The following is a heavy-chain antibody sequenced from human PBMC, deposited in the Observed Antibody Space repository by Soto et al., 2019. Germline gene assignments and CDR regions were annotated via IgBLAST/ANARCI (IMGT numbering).Heavy chain of an antibody. J-gene: IGHJ6*02. Sequence: GESLKISRKGSGYSFIDYWIGWVRQVPGKGLEWMGIIYPGDSDTRYSPSFQGQVTISADKSISTAYLQWSSLKASDTAMYYCARLESITMVPGMDVWGQGTTVTVSS. CDR3: ARLESITMVPGMDV. CDR2: IYPGDSDT. D-gene: IGHD3-10*01. CDR1: GYSFIDYW. V-gene: IGHV5-51*01.